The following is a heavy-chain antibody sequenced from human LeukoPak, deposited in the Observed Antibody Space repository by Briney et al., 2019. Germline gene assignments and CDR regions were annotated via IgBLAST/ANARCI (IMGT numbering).Heavy chain of an antibody. CDR1: GGSFSGYY. Sequence: PSETLSLTCAVYGGSFSGYYWSWIRQPPGKGLEWIGEINHSGSTNYNPSLKSRVTISVDTSKNQFSLKLSSVTAADTAVYYCARGGIEMGDYWGQGTPVTVSS. D-gene: IGHD5-24*01. CDR3: ARGGIEMGDY. V-gene: IGHV4-34*01. J-gene: IGHJ4*02. CDR2: INHSGST.